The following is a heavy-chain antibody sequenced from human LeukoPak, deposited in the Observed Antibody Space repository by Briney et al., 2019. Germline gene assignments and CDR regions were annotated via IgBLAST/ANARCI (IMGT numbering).Heavy chain of an antibody. CDR1: GFTFSSYS. J-gene: IGHJ4*02. CDR2: ISSSSSTI. CDR3: ARDPRYDYVWGSYRPLDY. Sequence: GGSLRLSCAASGFTFSSYSMNWVRQAQGKGLEWVSYISSSSSTIYYADSVKGRFTISRDNAKNSLYLQMNSLRAEDTAVYYCARDPRYDYVWGSYRPLDYWGQGTLVTVSS. V-gene: IGHV3-48*04. D-gene: IGHD3-16*02.